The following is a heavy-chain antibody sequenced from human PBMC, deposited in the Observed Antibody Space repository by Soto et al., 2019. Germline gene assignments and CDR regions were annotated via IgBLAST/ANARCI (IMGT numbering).Heavy chain of an antibody. V-gene: IGHV1-69*01. CDR2: IIPIFGTA. CDR3: ARDWVQYYYDSSGYYFGY. J-gene: IGHJ4*02. D-gene: IGHD3-22*01. Sequence: QVQLVQSGAEVKKPGSSVKVSCKASGGTFSSYAISWVRQAPGQGLEWMGGIIPIFGTANYAQKFQGRVKITADESTSTAYMELSSLRSEDTAVYYCARDWVQYYYDSSGYYFGYWGQGTLVTVSS. CDR1: GGTFSSYA.